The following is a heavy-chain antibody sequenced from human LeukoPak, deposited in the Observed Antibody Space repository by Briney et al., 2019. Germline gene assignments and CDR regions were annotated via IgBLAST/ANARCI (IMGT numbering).Heavy chain of an antibody. Sequence: ASVKVSCKASGYTFTSYDINWVRQATGQGLEWMGWMNPNSGNTGYAQKFQGRLTMTRNTSISTAYMELSSLRSEDTAVYYCARAHSGSSTAPGDYWGQGTLVTVSS. V-gene: IGHV1-8*01. CDR1: GYTFTSYD. D-gene: IGHD1-26*01. J-gene: IGHJ4*02. CDR3: ARAHSGSSTAPGDY. CDR2: MNPNSGNT.